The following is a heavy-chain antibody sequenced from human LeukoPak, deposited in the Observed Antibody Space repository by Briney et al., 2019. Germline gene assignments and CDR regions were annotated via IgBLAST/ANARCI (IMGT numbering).Heavy chain of an antibody. CDR3: ARDPGDYYGSGSRILDY. V-gene: IGHV1-69*04. J-gene: IGHJ4*02. CDR2: IIPILVIA. CDR1: GGTFSSYA. D-gene: IGHD3-10*01. Sequence: SVKVSCKASGGTFSSYAISWVRQAPGQGREWMGRIIPILVIANYAQKFQGRVTITADKSTSTAYMELSSLRSEDTAVYYCARDPGDYYGSGSRILDYWGQGTLVTVSS.